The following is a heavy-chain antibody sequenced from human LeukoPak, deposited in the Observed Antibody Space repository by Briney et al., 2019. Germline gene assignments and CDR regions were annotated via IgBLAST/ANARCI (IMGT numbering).Heavy chain of an antibody. D-gene: IGHD5-24*01. CDR1: GGSFSGYY. CDR3: ARLVEMATIRSPAYYFDY. J-gene: IGHJ4*02. V-gene: IGHV4-34*01. CDR2: INHSGST. Sequence: TASETLSLTCAVYGGSFSGYYWSWIRQPPGKGLEWIGEINHSGSTNYNPSLKSRVTISVDTSKNQFSLKLSSVTAADTAVYYCARLVEMATIRSPAYYFDYWGQGTLVTVSS.